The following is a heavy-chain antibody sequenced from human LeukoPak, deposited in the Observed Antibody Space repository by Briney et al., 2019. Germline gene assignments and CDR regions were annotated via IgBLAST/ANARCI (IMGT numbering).Heavy chain of an antibody. D-gene: IGHD2-2*01. V-gene: IGHV4-4*07. CDR2: IYSSGSG. CDR3: ARLTRPVRRLDH. J-gene: IGHJ4*02. Sequence: SETLSLTCTVSGDSISSYHWSWIRQPAGKGLDWIGRIYSSGSGNYNPPLKSRVTISVDTSKTQFSPKLSSVTAADTAVYYCARLTRPVRRLDHWGQGTLVTVSS. CDR1: GDSISSYH.